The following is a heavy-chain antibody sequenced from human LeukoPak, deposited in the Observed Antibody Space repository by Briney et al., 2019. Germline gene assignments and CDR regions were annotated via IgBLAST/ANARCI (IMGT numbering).Heavy chain of an antibody. J-gene: IGHJ4*02. D-gene: IGHD3-3*01. CDR2: IIPILGIA. CDR1: GGTFISYA. Sequence: SVKVSCKASGGTFISYAISWVRQAPGQGLEWMGRIIPILGIANYAQKFQGRVTITADKSTSTAYMELSSLRSEDTAVYYCASQYPGGVSDYWGQGTLVTVSS. V-gene: IGHV1-69*04. CDR3: ASQYPGGVSDY.